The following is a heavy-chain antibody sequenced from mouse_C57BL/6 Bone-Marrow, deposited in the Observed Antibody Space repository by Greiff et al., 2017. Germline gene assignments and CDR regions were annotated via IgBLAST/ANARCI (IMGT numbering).Heavy chain of an antibody. Sequence: QVQLQQSGAELARPGASVKLSCKASGYTFTSYGISWVKQRTGQGLEWIGEIYPRSGNTYYNEKFKGKATLTADKSSSTAYMELRSLTSEDSAVYFCARDYYYGSREDYFDYWGQGTTLTVSS. CDR1: GYTFTSYG. CDR2: IYPRSGNT. CDR3: ARDYYYGSREDYFDY. D-gene: IGHD1-1*01. V-gene: IGHV1-81*01. J-gene: IGHJ2*01.